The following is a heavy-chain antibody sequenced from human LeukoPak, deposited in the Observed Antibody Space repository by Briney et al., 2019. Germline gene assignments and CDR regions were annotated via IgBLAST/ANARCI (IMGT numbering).Heavy chain of an antibody. V-gene: IGHV4-61*01. J-gene: IGHJ4*02. Sequence: SSETLSLTCTVSGGSGSNSSNYWSWIRQPPGKGLEWIGYIYYSGSTNYNPSLKSRVTISLDTSKNQFSLKLSSVTAADTAIYYCARGAGWWDYWGQGTLVTVSS. CDR2: IYYSGST. CDR1: GGSGSNSSNY. D-gene: IGHD2-15*01. CDR3: ARGAGWWDY.